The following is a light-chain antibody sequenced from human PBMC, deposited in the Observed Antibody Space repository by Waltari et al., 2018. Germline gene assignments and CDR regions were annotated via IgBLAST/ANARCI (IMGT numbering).Light chain of an antibody. Sequence: EIVLTQSPGTLSLSPGERATLPCRASQSVSSSYLAWYQQKPGQAPRLLIYGASSRAIGIPDRFSGSASGTDFTLTISRLEPEDFAVYYCQQYGSSPKTFGQGTKVEIK. CDR2: GAS. CDR3: QQYGSSPKT. CDR1: QSVSSSY. J-gene: IGKJ1*01. V-gene: IGKV3-20*01.